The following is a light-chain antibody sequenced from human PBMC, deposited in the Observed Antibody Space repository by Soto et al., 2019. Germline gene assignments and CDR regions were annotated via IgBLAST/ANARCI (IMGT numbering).Light chain of an antibody. V-gene: IGKV1-39*01. CDR3: QQSYIPPLT. J-gene: IGKJ4*01. CDR2: AAS. Sequence: DIQMTQSPSSLAAAVGDRVTITCRASQDINTYLNWYQQRPERAPKLLIYAASSLHSGVPSRFSGSGSGTDFTLSISSQPPEDFATYYCQQSYIPPLTFGGGTKVEI. CDR1: QDINTY.